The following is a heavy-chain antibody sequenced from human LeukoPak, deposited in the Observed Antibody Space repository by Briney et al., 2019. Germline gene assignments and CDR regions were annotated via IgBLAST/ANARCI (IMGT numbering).Heavy chain of an antibody. CDR3: TTAFRGSYNYYYYGMDV. CDR2: IKSKTDGATT. V-gene: IGHV3-15*01. CDR1: GFTFSNAW. D-gene: IGHD1-26*01. Sequence: GGSLRLSCAASGFTFSNAWMSWVRQAPGKGLEWVGRIKSKTDGATTEYAAPVKGRFTISRDDSKNTLYLQMNSLKTEDTAVYYCTTAFRGSYNYYYYGMDVWGQGTTVTVSS. J-gene: IGHJ6*02.